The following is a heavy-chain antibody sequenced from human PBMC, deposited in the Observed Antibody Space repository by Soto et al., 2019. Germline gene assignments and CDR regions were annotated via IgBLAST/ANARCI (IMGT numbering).Heavy chain of an antibody. CDR1: GFTFSSYG. J-gene: IGHJ4*02. D-gene: IGHD6-13*01. V-gene: IGHV3-33*01. Sequence: QVQLVESGGGVVQPGRSLRLSCAASGFTFSSYGMHWVRQAPGKGLERVAVIWYDGSNKYYADSVKGRFTISRDNSKNSLYLQMNSLRAEDTAVYYCARGPAAGAFYFDYWGQGTLVTVSS. CDR2: IWYDGSNK. CDR3: ARGPAAGAFYFDY.